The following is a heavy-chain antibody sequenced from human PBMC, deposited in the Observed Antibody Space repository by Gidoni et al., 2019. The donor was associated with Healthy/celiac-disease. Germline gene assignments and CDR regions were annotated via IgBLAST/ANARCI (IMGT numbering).Heavy chain of an antibody. Sequence: QVQLQESGPGLVKPSETLSLTCTVSGGSVSSGSYYWSWIRQPPGKGLEWIGHIYYSGSTNYNPSLKSRVTISVDTSKNQFSLKLSSVTAADTAVYYCARGGWGTDYWGQGTLVTVSS. CDR1: GGSVSSGSYY. CDR2: IYYSGST. J-gene: IGHJ4*02. CDR3: ARGGWGTDY. V-gene: IGHV4-61*01. D-gene: IGHD1-26*01.